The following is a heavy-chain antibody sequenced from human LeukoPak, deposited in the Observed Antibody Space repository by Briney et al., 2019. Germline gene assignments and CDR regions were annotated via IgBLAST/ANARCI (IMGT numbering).Heavy chain of an antibody. D-gene: IGHD1-1*01. CDR1: GASISSNNC. CDR2: IYDSGST. CDR3: ARVGGTNYYYYGMDV. Sequence: SGALSLTCAVSGASISSNNCWTWVRQPPGKGLEWIGEIYDSGSTNYNPSLKSRVTISIDKSKKQFSLTLSSMTAADTAVYYCARVGGTNYYYYGMDVWGQGTTVTVSS. V-gene: IGHV4-4*02. J-gene: IGHJ6*02.